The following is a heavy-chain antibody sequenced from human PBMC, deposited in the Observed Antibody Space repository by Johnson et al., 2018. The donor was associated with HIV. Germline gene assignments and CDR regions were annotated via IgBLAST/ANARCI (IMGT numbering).Heavy chain of an antibody. Sequence: VQLVESGGGLVQPGGSLRLSCAASGFTVSSNYMSWVRQAPGKGLEWVSVIYSGGSTYYADSVKGRFTISRDNSKNTLYLQMNSLRAEDTALYYCARVTDHYYDSSGYVDAFDIWGQGTMVTVSS. J-gene: IGHJ3*02. CDR1: GFTVSSNY. CDR2: IYSGGST. V-gene: IGHV3-66*01. D-gene: IGHD3-22*01. CDR3: ARVTDHYYDSSGYVDAFDI.